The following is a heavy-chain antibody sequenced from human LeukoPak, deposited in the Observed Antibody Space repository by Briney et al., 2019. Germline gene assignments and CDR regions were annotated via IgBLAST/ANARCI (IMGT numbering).Heavy chain of an antibody. CDR1: GYSISSAYF. J-gene: IGHJ4*02. V-gene: IGHV4-38-2*02. CDR2: INHSGTT. CDR3: TRGRYGSGYVDY. Sequence: SETLSLTCTVSGYSISSAYFWGWIRQPPGKGLEWIGSINHSGTTYYNPSLKSRVTISVDTSNNQFSLKLSSVTAADTAVYYCTRGRYGSGYVDYWGQGTLVTVSS. D-gene: IGHD3-10*01.